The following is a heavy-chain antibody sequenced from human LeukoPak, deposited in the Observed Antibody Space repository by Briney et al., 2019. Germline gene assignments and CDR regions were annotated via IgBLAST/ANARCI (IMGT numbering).Heavy chain of an antibody. CDR1: GGSFSGYY. V-gene: IGHV4-34*01. CDR2: INHSGST. J-gene: IGHJ6*02. CDR3: ARDPGIPPRTYGMDV. Sequence: SETLSLTCAVYGGSFSGYYWSWIRQPPGKGLEWIGEINHSGSTNYNPSLKSRVTISVDMSKNQFSLKLSSVTAADTAVYYCARDPGIPPRTYGMDVWGQGTTVTVSS.